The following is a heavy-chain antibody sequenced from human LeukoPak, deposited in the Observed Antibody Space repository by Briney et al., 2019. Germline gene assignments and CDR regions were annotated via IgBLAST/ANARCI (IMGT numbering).Heavy chain of an antibody. V-gene: IGHV4-39*02. J-gene: IGHJ4*02. CDR2: IYYSGNT. CDR3: AREGSVGTMIVDY. CDR1: GDSISTSNSY. D-gene: IGHD3-22*01. Sequence: SETLSLTCTVSGDSISTSNSYWGWIRQPPGKGLEWIGSIYYSGNTYYNASLKSRVTISVDTSKNQFSLKLSSVTAADTAVYYCAREGSVGTMIVDYWGQGTLVTVSS.